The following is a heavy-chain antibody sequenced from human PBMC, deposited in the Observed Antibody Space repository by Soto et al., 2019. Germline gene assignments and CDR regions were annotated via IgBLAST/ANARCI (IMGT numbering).Heavy chain of an antibody. D-gene: IGHD3-3*01. CDR1: GFSLSTSGVG. V-gene: IGHV2-5*02. Sequence: SGPTLVHPTQTLTLTCTFSGFSLSTSGVGVGWIRQPPGKALEWLALIYWDDDKRYSPSLKSRLTITKDTSKNQVVLTMTNMDPVDTATYYCAHRPPSFYDFWSGYYPYWGQGTLVTVSS. CDR3: AHRPPSFYDFWSGYYPY. J-gene: IGHJ4*02. CDR2: IYWDDDK.